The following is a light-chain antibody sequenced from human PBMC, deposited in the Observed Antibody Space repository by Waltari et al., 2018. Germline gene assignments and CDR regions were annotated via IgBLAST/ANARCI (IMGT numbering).Light chain of an antibody. CDR1: ISNIGAGYD. Sequence: QSVPTPPPLVFGAPGQRVTISCIGSISNIGAGYDLHWYQPHPGTAPKLPIHGNSKRPLVVPYRFAGSKSGTSSSRAIIALQADDEADYYCQSDDSSLSGWVFGGGTKLTVL. J-gene: IGLJ3*02. V-gene: IGLV1-40*01. CDR3: QSDDSSLSGWV. CDR2: GNS.